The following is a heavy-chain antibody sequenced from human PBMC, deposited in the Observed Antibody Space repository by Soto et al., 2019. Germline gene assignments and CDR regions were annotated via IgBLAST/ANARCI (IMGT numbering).Heavy chain of an antibody. CDR1: GFTFDDYA. J-gene: IGHJ6*02. V-gene: IGHV3-9*01. Sequence: EVQLVESGGGLVQPGRSLRLSCAASGFTFDDYAMHWVRQVPGKGLEWVSGISWNSGSLGYADSVKGRFTISRDNAKNSPPLDMYSLRAEVTALYYCANDRLPLPWLYGLGIWGPGTRVTVSS. D-gene: IGHD5-12*01. CDR3: ANDRLPLPWLYGLGI. CDR2: ISWNSGSL.